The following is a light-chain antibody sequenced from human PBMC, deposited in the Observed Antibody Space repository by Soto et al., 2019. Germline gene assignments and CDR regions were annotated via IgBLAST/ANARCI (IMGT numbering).Light chain of an antibody. CDR2: GAF. CDR3: QQYQTWRPLT. V-gene: IGKV3-15*01. Sequence: EIVMTQSPPTLSVPPGESATLSCWASQSISSKLAWYQLRPGQAARLLIYGAFTRATGVPARFSGSGSGTEFTLTLASLQSEDFAVSYCQQYQTWRPLTFGGGTKVEIK. CDR1: QSISSK. J-gene: IGKJ4*01.